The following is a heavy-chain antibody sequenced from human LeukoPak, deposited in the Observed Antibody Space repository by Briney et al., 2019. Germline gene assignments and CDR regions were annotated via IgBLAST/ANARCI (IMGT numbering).Heavy chain of an antibody. Sequence: SETLSLTCTVSGGSISSYYWSWIRQPPGKGLEWIGYMHYRGNTNYDPSLKSRVTISIDTSKNQFSLKLSSVTAADTAVYYCARDGDGAFDIWGQGTMVTVSS. D-gene: IGHD7-27*01. CDR3: ARDGDGAFDI. J-gene: IGHJ3*02. CDR1: GGSISSYY. CDR2: MHYRGNT. V-gene: IGHV4-59*01.